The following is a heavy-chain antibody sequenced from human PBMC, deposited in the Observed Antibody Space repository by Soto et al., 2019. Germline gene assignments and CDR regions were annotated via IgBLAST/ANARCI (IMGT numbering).Heavy chain of an antibody. V-gene: IGHV1-69*01. J-gene: IGHJ4*02. CDR2: IIPLFGTT. CDR3: ARGVPYYYHTSGSPFDY. CDR1: GGTYRSYG. Sequence: QVQLVQSGAEVKKPGSSVKVSCKASGGTYRSYGINCVRQAPGQGLEWMGGIIPLFGTTNFSQKFQGRVTITADESTSTAYMELSSLSSEDTAVYYCARGVPYYYHTSGSPFDYWGQGTLVTVSS. D-gene: IGHD3-22*01.